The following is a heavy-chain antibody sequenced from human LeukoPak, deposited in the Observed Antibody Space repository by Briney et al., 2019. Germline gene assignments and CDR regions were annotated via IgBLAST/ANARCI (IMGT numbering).Heavy chain of an antibody. J-gene: IGHJ4*02. CDR3: ARDPPFIIGTTFFDY. D-gene: IGHD1-20*01. Sequence: GGSLRLSCAASGFTFSSYSMNWVRQAPGKGLEWVSSISTSSTYIYYADSVKGRFTISRDNAKNSLYLQMNSLRAEATAVYYCARDPPFIIGTTFFDYWGQGTLVTVSS. CDR2: ISTSSTYI. V-gene: IGHV3-21*01. CDR1: GFTFSSYS.